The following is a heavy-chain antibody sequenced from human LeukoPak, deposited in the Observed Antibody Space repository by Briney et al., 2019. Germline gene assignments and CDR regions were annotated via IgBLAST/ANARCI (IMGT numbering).Heavy chain of an antibody. CDR1: GFTFNNYW. V-gene: IGHV3-7*01. J-gene: IGHJ4*02. CDR2: IKEDGTEK. CDR3: TRDRGGYCTNGVCYPDY. Sequence: GGFLKLSCAASGFTFNNYWLSWVRQAPGKGLEWVANIKEDGTEKYYVDSVKGRFTISRDNAKNSLYLQMNSLRAEDSAVYYCTRDRGGYCTNGVCYPDYWGQGTLVTVSA. D-gene: IGHD2-8*01.